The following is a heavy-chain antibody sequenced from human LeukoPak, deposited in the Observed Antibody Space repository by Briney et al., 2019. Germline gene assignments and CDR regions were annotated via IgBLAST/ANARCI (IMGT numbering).Heavy chain of an antibody. Sequence: GGSLRLSCAASGFTFSSYAMSWVRQAPGKGLVWVSRINSDGSSTSYADSVKGRFTISRDNAKNTLYLQMNSLRAEDTAVYYSARDRYSGSYSDYWGQGTLVTVSS. CDR2: INSDGSST. J-gene: IGHJ4*02. D-gene: IGHD1-26*01. CDR3: ARDRYSGSYSDY. CDR1: GFTFSSYA. V-gene: IGHV3-74*01.